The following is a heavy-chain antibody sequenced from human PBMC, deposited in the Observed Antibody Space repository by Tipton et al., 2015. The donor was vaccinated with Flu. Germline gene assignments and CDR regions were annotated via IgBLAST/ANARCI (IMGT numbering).Heavy chain of an antibody. J-gene: IGHJ3*02. CDR3: ARGGGEFGDGALDI. V-gene: IGHV4-30-2*01. D-gene: IGHD3-10*01. Sequence: TLSLTCSVSGASISSGGNSWSWIRQPPGKGLEWIGYIYHSGTTYYNPSLKSRVTISGDRSRNQFSLKLTSVTAADTAIYFCARGGGEFGDGALDIWGQGTVVAVSS. CDR2: IYHSGTT. CDR1: GASISSGGNS.